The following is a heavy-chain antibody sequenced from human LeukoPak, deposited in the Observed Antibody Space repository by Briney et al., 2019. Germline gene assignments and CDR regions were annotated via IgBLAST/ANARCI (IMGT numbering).Heavy chain of an antibody. CDR3: AKAPTPVVAATLFHH. Sequence: GGSLRLSCTASGFTFGDYAMSWVRQAPGKGLEWVGLISFDGSNQCYADPVKGRFTISRDNSKDTLYMQMNSLRAEDTAVYYCAKAPTPVVAATLFHHWGQGTLVTVS. V-gene: IGHV3-30*04. CDR2: ISFDGSNQ. D-gene: IGHD2-15*01. CDR1: GFTFGDYA. J-gene: IGHJ1*01.